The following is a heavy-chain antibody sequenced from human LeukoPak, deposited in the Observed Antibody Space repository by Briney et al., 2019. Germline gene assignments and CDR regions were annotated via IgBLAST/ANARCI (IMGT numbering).Heavy chain of an antibody. CDR2: ISTYTGYS. D-gene: IGHD6-19*01. Sequence: ASVKVSCKASGYTFTSSGISWVRQAPGQGLEWMGWISTYTGYSKYAQNLQGRVTMTADTSTGTAYMELSSLRSDDTAMYYCAKNSSGGYSDYWGQGTLVTVSS. V-gene: IGHV1-18*01. CDR1: GYTFTSSG. J-gene: IGHJ4*02. CDR3: AKNSSGGYSDY.